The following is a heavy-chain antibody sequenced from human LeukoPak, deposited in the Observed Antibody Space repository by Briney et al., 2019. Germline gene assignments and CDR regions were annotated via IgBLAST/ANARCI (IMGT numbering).Heavy chain of an antibody. Sequence: SETLSLTCAVYGGSFSGYYWSWIRQPPGKGLEWIGEINHSGSTNYNPSLRSRVTISVDTSKNQFSLKLSSVTAADTAVYYCARGDYGFYYYYGMDVWGQGTTVTVSS. J-gene: IGHJ6*02. V-gene: IGHV4-34*01. D-gene: IGHD4-17*01. CDR2: INHSGST. CDR1: GGSFSGYY. CDR3: ARGDYGFYYYYGMDV.